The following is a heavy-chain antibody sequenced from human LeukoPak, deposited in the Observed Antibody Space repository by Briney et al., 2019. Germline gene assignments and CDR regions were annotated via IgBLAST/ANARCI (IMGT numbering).Heavy chain of an antibody. CDR1: GDSVSSNSAA. V-gene: IGHV6-1*01. D-gene: IGHD5-12*01. Sequence: SPTLSLTFAISGDSVSSNSAAWNWIRQSPSRGLEWLGRTYYRSKWYNDYAVSVKSRITINPDTSKNQFSLQLNSVTPEDTAVYYCARFVATSGAFDYWGQGTLVTVSS. CDR2: TYYRSKWYN. CDR3: ARFVATSGAFDY. J-gene: IGHJ4*02.